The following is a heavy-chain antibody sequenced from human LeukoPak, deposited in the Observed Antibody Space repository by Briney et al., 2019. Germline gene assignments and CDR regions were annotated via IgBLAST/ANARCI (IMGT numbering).Heavy chain of an antibody. D-gene: IGHD3-10*01. CDR2: IYYSGST. CDR3: ARSSITMVRGVIPYYFDY. Sequence: PSETLSLTCTVSGGSISSYYWSWLRQPPGKGLEWIGYIYYSGSTSYNPSLKSRVTISVDTSKNQFSLSLRSVTAADTAVYYCARSSITMVRGVIPYYFDYWGQGTLVTVSS. CDR1: GGSISSYY. V-gene: IGHV4-59*01. J-gene: IGHJ4*02.